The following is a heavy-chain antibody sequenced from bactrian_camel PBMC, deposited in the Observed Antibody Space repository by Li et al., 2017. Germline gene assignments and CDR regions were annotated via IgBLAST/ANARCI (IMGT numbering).Heavy chain of an antibody. V-gene: IGHV3S7*01. CDR1: GFTLTYYA. CDR3: VAAEGSWYGVYKY. CDR2: IYTEDGRT. Sequence: HVQLVESGGGLVQPGGSLRLSCAASGFTLTYYAMSWVRQAPGKGLEWVSSIYTEDGRTDSADSVKGRFTMSRDNAKNMLYLQMNSLKSSDTAQYLCVAAEGSWYGVYKYWGQGTQVTVS. D-gene: IGHD6*01. J-gene: IGHJ4*01.